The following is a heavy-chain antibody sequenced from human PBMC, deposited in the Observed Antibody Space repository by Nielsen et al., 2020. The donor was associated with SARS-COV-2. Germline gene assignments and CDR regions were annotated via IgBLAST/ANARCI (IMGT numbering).Heavy chain of an antibody. Sequence: VRQAPGKGLGWVSVIYSGGSTYYADSVKGRFTISRDNSKNTLYLQMNSLRAEDTAVYYCARGGYSYGFYWGQGTLVTVSS. D-gene: IGHD5-18*01. J-gene: IGHJ4*02. CDR3: ARGGYSYGFY. V-gene: IGHV3-66*01. CDR2: IYSGGST.